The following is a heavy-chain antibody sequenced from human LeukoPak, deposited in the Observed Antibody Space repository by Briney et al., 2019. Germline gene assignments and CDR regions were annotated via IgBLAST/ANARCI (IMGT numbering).Heavy chain of an antibody. CDR3: AKDTGRSGWYDLDY. J-gene: IGHJ4*02. D-gene: IGHD6-19*01. CDR2: IKSDGSET. V-gene: IGHV3-74*01. CDR1: GFTFSSYW. Sequence: GGSLRLSCAASGFTFSSYWMHWVRQAPGKGLMWVSRIKSDGSETSYADSVKGRFTISRDNARNTLYLQMNSLRVEDTAFYYCAKDTGRSGWYDLDYWGQGTLVTVSS.